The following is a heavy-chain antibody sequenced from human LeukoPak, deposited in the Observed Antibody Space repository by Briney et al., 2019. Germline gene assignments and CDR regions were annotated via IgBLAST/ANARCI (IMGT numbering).Heavy chain of an antibody. Sequence: PGGSLRLSCAVSGFSFSDHNMNWVRQAPGKGLEWVASISSRSNYIYYADSLKGRVTVSRDNARNSLFLQMTSLRAEDTAVYYCATFYDSSGRDYWGQGTLVTVSS. CDR3: ATFYDSSGRDY. V-gene: IGHV3-21*01. D-gene: IGHD3-22*01. J-gene: IGHJ4*02. CDR1: GFSFSDHN. CDR2: ISSRSNYI.